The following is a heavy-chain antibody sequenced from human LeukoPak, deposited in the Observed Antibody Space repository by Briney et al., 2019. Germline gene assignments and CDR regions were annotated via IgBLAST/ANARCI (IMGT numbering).Heavy chain of an antibody. CDR2: IIPIFGTA. Sequence: GASVKVSCKASGGTFSSYAISWVRQAPGQGLEWMGGIIPIFGTANYAQKFQGRVTITADKSTSTAYMELSSLRSEDTAVYYCARGGGVTTQGQGYYFDYWGQGTLVTVSS. D-gene: IGHD3-16*01. J-gene: IGHJ4*02. V-gene: IGHV1-69*06. CDR3: ARGGGVTTQGQGYYFDY. CDR1: GGTFSSYA.